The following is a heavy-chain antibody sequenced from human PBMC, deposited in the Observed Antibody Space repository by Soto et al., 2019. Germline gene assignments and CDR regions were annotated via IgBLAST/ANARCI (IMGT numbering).Heavy chain of an antibody. Sequence: QVQLVESGGGVVQPGRSLRLSCAASGFTFSSYDIHWVRQAPGKGLEWVAVIWYAGNNKYYADSVKGRFTISRDNSKNTLYLQMNSLRAEDTAVYYCAREYSGNYFDYWGQGTLVTVSS. V-gene: IGHV3-33*01. J-gene: IGHJ4*02. D-gene: IGHD1-26*01. CDR3: AREYSGNYFDY. CDR1: GFTFSSYD. CDR2: IWYAGNNK.